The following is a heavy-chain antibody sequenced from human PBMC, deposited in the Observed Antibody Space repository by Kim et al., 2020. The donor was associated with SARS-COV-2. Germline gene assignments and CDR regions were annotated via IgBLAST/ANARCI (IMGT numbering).Heavy chain of an antibody. CDR3: GRGDPLLTYYYGVDV. CDR2: ITYSGST. J-gene: IGHJ6*02. Sequence: SETLSLTCTVSGDSIGSYYWYWIRQPPGKGLEWIGYITYSGSTSYNPSLKRRVSISVDTSKNQFSLSLRSVPAADTAIYYCGRGDPLLTYYYGVDVWGQGTTVVVS. D-gene: IGHD3-9*01. CDR1: GDSIGSYY. V-gene: IGHV4-59*13.